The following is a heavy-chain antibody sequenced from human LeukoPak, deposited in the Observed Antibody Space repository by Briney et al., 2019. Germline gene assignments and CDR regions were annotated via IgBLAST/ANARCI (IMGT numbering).Heavy chain of an antibody. J-gene: IGHJ4*02. CDR1: GFTFSRYG. CDR2: IWYDGSKK. CDR3: ARDPYGDYSIDY. Sequence: PGGSLRLSCAASGFTFSRYGMHWVRQAPGKGLEWVAVIWYDGSKKYYADSVKGRFTTSRDNSKNTLYLQMNSLRAEDTAVYYCARDPYGDYSIDYWGQGTLVTVSS. D-gene: IGHD4-17*01. V-gene: IGHV3-33*01.